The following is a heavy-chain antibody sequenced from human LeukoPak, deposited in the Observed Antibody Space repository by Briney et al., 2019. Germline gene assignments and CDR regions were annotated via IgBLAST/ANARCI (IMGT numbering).Heavy chain of an antibody. D-gene: IGHD4-17*01. CDR2: IYYSGST. CDR3: ARQSRDGDYIAKLFDY. J-gene: IGHJ4*02. Sequence: RSSIMSLTCTVAGGSISSYYCSWSRKPPGKRLEMVRYIYYSGSTNYNPSLKSRATISVDTSKNQASLQLSSVTAADTAVYYCARQSRDGDYIAKLFDYWGQGTLVTVSS. V-gene: IGHV4-59*08. CDR1: GGSISSYY.